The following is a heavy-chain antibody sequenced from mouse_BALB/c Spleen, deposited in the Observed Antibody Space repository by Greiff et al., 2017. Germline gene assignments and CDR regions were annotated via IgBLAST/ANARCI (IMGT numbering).Heavy chain of an antibody. J-gene: IGHJ4*01. Sequence: EVQLQQSGAELVKPGASVKLSCTASGFNIKDTYMHWVKQRPEQGLEWIGRIDPANGNTKYDPKFQGKATITADTSSNTAYLQLSSLTSEDTAVYYCARGFITYAMDYWGQGTSVTVSS. D-gene: IGHD1-2*01. V-gene: IGHV14-3*02. CDR2: IDPANGNT. CDR3: ARGFITYAMDY. CDR1: GFNIKDTY.